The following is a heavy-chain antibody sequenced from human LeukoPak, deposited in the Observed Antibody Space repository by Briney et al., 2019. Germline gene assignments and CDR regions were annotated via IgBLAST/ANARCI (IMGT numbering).Heavy chain of an antibody. V-gene: IGHV3-13*01. CDR3: ARAASGSYRLYFDY. CDR1: GFTFSSYD. CDR2: ICTAGDT. D-gene: IGHD1-26*01. J-gene: IGHJ4*02. Sequence: PGGSLRLSCAASGFTFSSYDMHWVRQAAGKGLEWVSAICTAGDTYYPGSVKGRFTISRENAKNSFYLQMNSLSAGDTAVYYCARAASGSYRLYFDYWGQGTLVTVSS.